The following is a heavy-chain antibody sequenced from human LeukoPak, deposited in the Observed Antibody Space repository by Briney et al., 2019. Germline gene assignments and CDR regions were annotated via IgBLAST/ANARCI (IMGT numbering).Heavy chain of an antibody. D-gene: IGHD3-9*01. CDR2: IYNSGST. V-gene: IGHV4-59*01. Sequence: SETLSLTCTVSGGSISSFYWSWIRQPPGKGLEWMGDIYNSGSTNYNASLKSRVTISVDTSKNQIYLKLSSVTAEDTAVYYCERTNYDILTGSPNDGFDIWGQGTMVTVSS. J-gene: IGHJ3*02. CDR3: ERTNYDILTGSPNDGFDI. CDR1: GGSISSFY.